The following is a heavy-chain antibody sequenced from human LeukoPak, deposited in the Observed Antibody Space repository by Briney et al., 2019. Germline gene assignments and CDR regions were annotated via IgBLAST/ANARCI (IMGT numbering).Heavy chain of an antibody. CDR2: IYFSGST. V-gene: IGHV4-31*03. CDR3: TRDIDCGYGCYSHDF. CDR1: GGSISSGGSY. J-gene: IGHJ4*02. D-gene: IGHD2-21*02. Sequence: SQTLSLTCTVSGGSISSGGSYWSWIRQHPGKGLDWIGYIYFSGSTYYNPSLESRVTISVDTSKNQISLRLNSVTAADTAVYYCTRDIDCGYGCYSHDFWGQGTLVTVSS.